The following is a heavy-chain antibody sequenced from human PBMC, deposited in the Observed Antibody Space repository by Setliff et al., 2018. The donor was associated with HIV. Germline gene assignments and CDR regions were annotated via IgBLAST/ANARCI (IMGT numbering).Heavy chain of an antibody. CDR3: ARDGIAARWALDY. Sequence: SCAASGFSFRSYEMNWVRQAPGKGLEWVSYIRSSGSDKYCADSVKGRFTISRDNAKNSLYLQMNSLRAEDTAIYYCARDGIAARWALDYWGRGTLVTVSS. D-gene: IGHD6-6*01. V-gene: IGHV3-48*03. CDR1: GFSFRSYE. J-gene: IGHJ4*02. CDR2: IRSSGSDK.